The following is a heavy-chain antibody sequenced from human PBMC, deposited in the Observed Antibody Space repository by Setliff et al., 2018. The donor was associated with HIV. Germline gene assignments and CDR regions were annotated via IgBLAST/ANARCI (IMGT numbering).Heavy chain of an antibody. V-gene: IGHV3-74*01. CDR1: GFSFESHW. CDR3: VRDRIEGRTVFDT. CDR2: ISGDGTRT. D-gene: IGHD2-8*02. J-gene: IGHJ4*02. Sequence: GGSLRLSCAASGFSFESHWMHWVRQSPGKGLVWISRISGDGTRTAYADSAKGRFTISRDNAANTQYLQVDGLRGEDSAVYYCVRDRIEGRTVFDTWGLGTLVTVSS.